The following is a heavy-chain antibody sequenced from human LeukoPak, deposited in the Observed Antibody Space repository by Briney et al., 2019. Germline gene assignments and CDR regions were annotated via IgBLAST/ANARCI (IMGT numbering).Heavy chain of an antibody. D-gene: IGHD6-19*01. CDR1: GYTFTGYY. Sequence: ASVKVSCKASGYTFTGYYMHWVRQAPGQGLEWMGWINPNSGGTNYAQKFQGGVTMTRDTSISTAYMELSRLRSDDTAVYYCARDIAVAGIAFDIWGQGTMVTVSS. CDR2: INPNSGGT. V-gene: IGHV1-2*02. J-gene: IGHJ3*02. CDR3: ARDIAVAGIAFDI.